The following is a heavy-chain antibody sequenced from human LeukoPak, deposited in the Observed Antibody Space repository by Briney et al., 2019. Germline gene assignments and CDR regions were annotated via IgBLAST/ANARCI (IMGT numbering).Heavy chain of an antibody. D-gene: IGHD2-15*01. CDR1: GFTFSSYA. CDR3: ARGCSGGSCYVDY. J-gene: IGHJ4*02. Sequence: PGGSLRLSCATSGFTFSSYAMHWVRQAPGKGLEYVSAVSGNGGSTYYANSVKGRFTISRDNSKNTLYLQMGSLRAEDMAVYYCARGCSGGSCYVDYWGQGTLVTVSS. V-gene: IGHV3-64*01. CDR2: VSGNGGST.